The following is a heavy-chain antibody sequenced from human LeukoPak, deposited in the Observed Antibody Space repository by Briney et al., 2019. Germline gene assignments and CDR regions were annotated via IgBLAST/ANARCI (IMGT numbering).Heavy chain of an antibody. CDR2: INPSGGST. CDR3: ARGWLQLRVDY. CDR1: GYTFTSYY. V-gene: IGHV1-46*01. D-gene: IGHD5-24*01. J-gene: IGHJ4*02. Sequence: ASVKVSCKASGYTFTSYYMHWVRQAPGQGLEWMGIINPSGGSTSYAQKFQGRVTMTRDTSSSTAYMELRNIRSDDTAIYYCARGWLQLRVDYWGQGTRVTVSS.